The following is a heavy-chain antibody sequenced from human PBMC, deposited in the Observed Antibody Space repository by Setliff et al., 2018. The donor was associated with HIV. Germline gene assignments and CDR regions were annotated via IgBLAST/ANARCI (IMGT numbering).Heavy chain of an antibody. CDR3: ARPRRVRSRAWYWFGI. V-gene: IGHV4-38-2*01. Sequence: SETLSLTCAASGYSINSGFSRAWIRQPPGQGPQWIGSIYQSGSIYYNPSLQSRVTISVDSSKNQFFLNLFSVTAADTAVYYCARPRRVRSRAWYWFGIWGQGTLVTVSS. D-gene: IGHD6-19*01. CDR1: GYSINSGFS. CDR2: IYQSGSI. J-gene: IGHJ5*02.